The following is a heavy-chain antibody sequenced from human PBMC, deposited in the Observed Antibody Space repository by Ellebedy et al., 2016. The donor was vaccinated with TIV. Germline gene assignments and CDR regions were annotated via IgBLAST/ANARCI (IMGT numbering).Heavy chain of an antibody. Sequence: ASVKVSCKASGYTFTSYGISWVRQAPGQGLEWMGWISAYNGNTNYAQKLQGRVTMTTDTSTSTAYMNLRSLRSDDTAVYYCARDSERSLERKNDYWGQGTLVTVSS. V-gene: IGHV1-18*04. CDR3: ARDSERSLERKNDY. D-gene: IGHD1-1*01. J-gene: IGHJ4*02. CDR1: GYTFTSYG. CDR2: ISAYNGNT.